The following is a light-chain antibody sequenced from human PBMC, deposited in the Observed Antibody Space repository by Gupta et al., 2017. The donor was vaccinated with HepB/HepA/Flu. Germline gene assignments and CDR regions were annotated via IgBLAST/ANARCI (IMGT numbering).Light chain of an antibody. CDR3: MQGLQTPYT. CDR2: SGS. V-gene: IGKV2-28*01. Sequence: DIVMTQSPLSLAVTPGEPASISCRSSQSLVHSNGYTFFVWYLQKPGQSPQLLIYSGSNRASGVPDRFSGSGSGTEFTLKISRVEAEDVWVYYCMQGLQTPYTFGRGTNLEIK. J-gene: IGKJ2*01. CDR1: QSLVHSNGYTF.